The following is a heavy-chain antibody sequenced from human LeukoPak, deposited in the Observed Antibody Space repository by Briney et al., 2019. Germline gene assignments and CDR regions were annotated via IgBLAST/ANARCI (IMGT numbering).Heavy chain of an antibody. Sequence: SEALSLTCSVFGDSVSNNAYYWAWIRQAPGRRLEWGGSGHYRETTYSSPSLKSRVTISVDTSQNQFSLKLNSVTAADTAVYYCARQNYDFWPGLLHPDYWGQGIFVAVSS. V-gene: IGHV4-39*01. CDR3: ARQNYDFWPGLLHPDY. CDR2: GHYRETT. D-gene: IGHD3/OR15-3a*01. CDR1: GDSVSNNAYY. J-gene: IGHJ4*02.